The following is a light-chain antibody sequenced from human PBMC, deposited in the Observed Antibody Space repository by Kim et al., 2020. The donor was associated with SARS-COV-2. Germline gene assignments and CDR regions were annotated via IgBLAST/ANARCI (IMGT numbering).Light chain of an antibody. CDR2: GAS. J-gene: IGKJ1*01. CDR3: QQYIRWGWT. CDR1: QSSYSK. V-gene: IGKV3-15*01. Sequence: VFAGERGTRAWRAGQSSYSKLAWYQQVPGHSPRLVIYGASTRATGIPARFSGSESGTEFTLSISSLQSEDFAVYYGQQYIRWGWTFGQGTKVDIK.